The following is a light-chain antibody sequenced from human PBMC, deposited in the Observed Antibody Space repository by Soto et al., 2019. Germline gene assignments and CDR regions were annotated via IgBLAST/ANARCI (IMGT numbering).Light chain of an antibody. V-gene: IGLV2-14*01. CDR3: SSYTSSNTYVV. CDR1: SSDVGGYNF. CDR2: EVI. J-gene: IGLJ2*01. Sequence: ALTQPASVSGSPGQSITISCTGSSSDVGGYNFVSWYQHHPGKAPKVIIYEVIKRPSGVSNRFSGSKSGNTASLTISGLQAEDEAHYYCSSYTSSNTYVVFGGGTKLTVL.